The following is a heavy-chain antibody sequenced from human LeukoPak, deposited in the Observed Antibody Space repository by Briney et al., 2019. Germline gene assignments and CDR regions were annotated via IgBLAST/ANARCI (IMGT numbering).Heavy chain of an antibody. CDR2: IYYSGST. J-gene: IGHJ4*02. CDR3: ARDAGYSSGWDPFDY. V-gene: IGHV4-59*01. D-gene: IGHD6-19*01. CDR1: GGSISSYY. Sequence: PSETLSLTCTVSGGSISSYYWSWIRQPPGKGLEWIGYIYYSGSTNYNPSLKSRVTISVDTSKNQFSLKLSSVTAADTAVYYCARDAGYSSGWDPFDYWGQGTLVTVSS.